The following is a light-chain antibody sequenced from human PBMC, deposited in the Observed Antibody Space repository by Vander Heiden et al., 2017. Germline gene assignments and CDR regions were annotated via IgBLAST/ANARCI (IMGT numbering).Light chain of an antibody. CDR1: QSVSSSY. J-gene: IGKJ2*01. Sequence: PGERVTLSCRASQSVSSSYLTWYQQKPGQAPRLLIYGASTRATGIPARFSGSGSGTDFTLTISSRQPEDFAVYYCQQGDNLPPYTFGQGSKLEIK. V-gene: IGKV3D-7*01. CDR3: QQGDNLPPYT. CDR2: GAS.